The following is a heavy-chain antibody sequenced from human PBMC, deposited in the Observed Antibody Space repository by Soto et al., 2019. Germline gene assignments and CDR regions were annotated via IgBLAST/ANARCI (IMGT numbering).Heavy chain of an antibody. CDR3: AQDLGSSWYHYNSFAP. D-gene: IGHD6-13*01. CDR2: IGSGSP. V-gene: IGHV3-23*01. CDR1: GFTFSGYA. Sequence: EVQLLESGGGLVQPGGSLRLSCAASGFTFSGYAMSWVRQAPGKGLEWVSAIGSGSPFYADSVKGRFTISRDNANSMLYLQMNSLRADDTAVYFCAQDLGSSWYHYNSFAPGSQGTLVTVSS. J-gene: IGHJ5*02.